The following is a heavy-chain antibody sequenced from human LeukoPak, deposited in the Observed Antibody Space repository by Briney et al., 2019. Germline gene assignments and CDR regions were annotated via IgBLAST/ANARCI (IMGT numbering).Heavy chain of an antibody. V-gene: IGHV3-23*01. Sequence: PGGSLRLSCAASGFTFSNYGMNWVRQAPGKGLEWVSIITSGVGITYYADSVKGRFTISRDNSKNTLSLQMSNLRAEDTAIYYCAKLHSATITADFDHWGQGTLVTVSS. J-gene: IGHJ4*02. CDR3: AKLHSATITADFDH. CDR1: GFTFSNYG. D-gene: IGHD1-14*01. CDR2: ITSGVGIT.